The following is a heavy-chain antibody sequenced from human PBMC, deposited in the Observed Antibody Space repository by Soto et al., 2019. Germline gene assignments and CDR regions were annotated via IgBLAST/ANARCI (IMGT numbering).Heavy chain of an antibody. CDR3: AREESSGMDA. CDR1: GYTFTSYD. J-gene: IGHJ6*02. V-gene: IGHV1-8*02. Sequence: QVQLVQSGAEVKKPGASVKVSCKASGYTFTSYDINWVRQATGQGLEWMGWMNPNSGNTAYAQKLQGRVTMIRNTSISTAYLELMRRRSEDTAVYYCAREESSGMDAWGQGTKVTVSS. CDR2: MNPNSGNT.